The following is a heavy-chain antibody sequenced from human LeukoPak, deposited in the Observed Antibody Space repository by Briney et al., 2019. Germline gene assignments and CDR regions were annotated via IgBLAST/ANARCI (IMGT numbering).Heavy chain of an antibody. V-gene: IGHV3-7*01. D-gene: IGHD3-22*01. CDR1: GFTFSSYW. CDR2: INQDESEK. Sequence: GGSLRLSCAASGFTFSSYWMSWVRQAPGKGLEWVAHINQDESEKYYVDSVKGRFTISRDNAKNSLYLQMNSLRAEDTAVYYCARENSYDSSGYPFDYWGQGTLVTVSS. J-gene: IGHJ4*02. CDR3: ARENSYDSSGYPFDY.